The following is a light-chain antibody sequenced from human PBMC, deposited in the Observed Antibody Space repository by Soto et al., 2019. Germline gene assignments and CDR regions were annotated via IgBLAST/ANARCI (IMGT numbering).Light chain of an antibody. J-gene: IGKJ1*01. CDR2: AAS. Sequence: AIRMTQSPSSLSASTGDRVTITCRASQGISSYLAWYQQKPGKAPKLLIYAASTLQSGVTSRFSGSGSGTDFTLTISCLQSEDFATYHCQQYCSYHRTFGQGTKVEIK. V-gene: IGKV1-8*01. CDR1: QGISSY. CDR3: QQYCSYHRT.